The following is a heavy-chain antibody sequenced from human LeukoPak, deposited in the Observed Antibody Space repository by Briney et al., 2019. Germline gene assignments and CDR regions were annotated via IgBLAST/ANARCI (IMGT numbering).Heavy chain of an antibody. CDR1: GYTXIGYY. CDR3: ARVGFCGTTSCSLPYFDY. J-gene: IGHJ4*02. V-gene: IGHV1-2*02. D-gene: IGHD2-2*01. Sequence: ASVKVSCKASGYTXIGYYIHWVRQAPGQGLEWMGWLNSNSGGTNYALKFQGRVTMTRDTSTSTAYMELSRLRSDDTAVYYCARVGFCGTTSCSLPYFDYWGQGTLVTVSS. CDR2: LNSNSGGT.